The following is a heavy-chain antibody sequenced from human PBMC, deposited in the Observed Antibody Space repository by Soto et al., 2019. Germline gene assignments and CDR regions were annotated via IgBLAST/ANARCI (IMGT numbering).Heavy chain of an antibody. CDR3: ARDRRTTRGYYYYYYMDV. CDR1: GFTFTNYW. CDR2: IKQDGSKK. D-gene: IGHD1-1*01. Sequence: GGSLRLSCEASGFTFTNYWLTWVRQAPGKGLEWVANIKQDGSKKNYVDSVKGRFTISRDNSKNTLYLQMNSLRAEDTAVYYCARDRRTTRGYYYYYYMDVWGKGTTVTVSS. V-gene: IGHV3-7*01. J-gene: IGHJ6*03.